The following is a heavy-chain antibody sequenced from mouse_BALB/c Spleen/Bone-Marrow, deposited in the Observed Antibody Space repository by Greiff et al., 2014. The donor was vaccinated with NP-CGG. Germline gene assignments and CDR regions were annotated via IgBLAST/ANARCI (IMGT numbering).Heavy chain of an antibody. CDR3: ARSGYWYFDV. D-gene: IGHD3-1*01. CDR2: INPSNGRT. Sequence: VQLQQSGAELVKPGASVKLSCKASGYTFTSYWMHWVKQRPGQGLEWIGEINPSNGRTNYVEKFKSKATLSGDKSSSTVYMQLSSLTSEDPAVYYCARSGYWYFDVWGAGTTVTVSA. V-gene: IGHV1S81*02. CDR1: GYTFTSYW. J-gene: IGHJ1*01.